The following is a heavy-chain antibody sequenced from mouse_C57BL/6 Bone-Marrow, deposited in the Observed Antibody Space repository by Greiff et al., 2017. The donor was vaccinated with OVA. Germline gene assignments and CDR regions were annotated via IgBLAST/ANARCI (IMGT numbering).Heavy chain of an antibody. Sequence: EVNLVESGGGLVQPGGSMKLSCVASGFTFSNYWMNWVRQSPEKGLEWVAQIRLKSDNYATHYAESVKGRFTISRDDSKSSVYMQMSNVTAEDTGIYYCAGSTVVSAVFDYWGQGTTLTVSS. CDR2: IRLKSDNYAT. V-gene: IGHV6-3*01. CDR3: AGSTVVSAVFDY. D-gene: IGHD1-1*01. CDR1: GFTFSNYW. J-gene: IGHJ2*01.